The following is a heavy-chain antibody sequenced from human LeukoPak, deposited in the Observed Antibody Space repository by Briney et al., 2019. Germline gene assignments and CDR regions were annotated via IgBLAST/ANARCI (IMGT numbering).Heavy chain of an antibody. D-gene: IGHD6-13*01. CDR3: AIAPKIWYSSSWYRVGFDY. CDR2: INHSGST. CDR1: GGSFSGYY. Sequence: PSETLSLTCAVYGGSFSGYYWSWLRQPPGKGLEWIGEINHSGSTNYNPSLKSRVTISVDTSKNQFSLKLSSVTAADTAVYYCAIAPKIWYSSSWYRVGFDYWGQGTLVTVSS. J-gene: IGHJ4*02. V-gene: IGHV4-34*01.